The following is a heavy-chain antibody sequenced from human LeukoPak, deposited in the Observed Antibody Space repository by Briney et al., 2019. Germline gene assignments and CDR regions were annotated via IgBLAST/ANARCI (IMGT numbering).Heavy chain of an antibody. V-gene: IGHV1-2*02. CDR3: ARDPHGVRGVISHRYWFDP. CDR2: INPNNGGT. Sequence: SVKVSCKASGYTFTGYYMHWVQQAPGQGLEGMGWINPNNGGTNYEQKLQGTVTITSDTAISTAYMELSRLRSDDTAVYYYARDPHGVRGVISHRYWFDPWGQGTLVTVSS. D-gene: IGHD3-10*01. CDR1: GYTFTGYY. J-gene: IGHJ5*02.